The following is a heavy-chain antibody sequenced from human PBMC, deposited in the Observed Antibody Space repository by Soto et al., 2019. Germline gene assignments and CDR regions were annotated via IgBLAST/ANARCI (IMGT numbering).Heavy chain of an antibody. D-gene: IGHD2-2*01. CDR1: GGTFSSYA. V-gene: IGHV1-69*13. CDR2: IIPIFGTA. CDR3: ARGQYCSSTSCYYLYYYYGMDV. Sequence: ASVKVSCKASGGTFSSYAISWVRQAPGQGLEWMGGIIPIFGTANYAQKFQGRVTITADESTSTAYMELSSLRSEDTAVYYCARGQYCSSTSCYYLYYYYGMDVWGQGTTVTVSS. J-gene: IGHJ6*02.